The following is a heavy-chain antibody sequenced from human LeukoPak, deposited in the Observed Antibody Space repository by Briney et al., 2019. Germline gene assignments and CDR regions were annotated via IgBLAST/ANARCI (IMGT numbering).Heavy chain of an antibody. CDR1: GFTSSA. D-gene: IGHD3-10*01. CDR3: ARGRDYGSGLAGYFDL. J-gene: IGHJ2*01. CDR2: IWYDGSNK. Sequence: GGSLRLSCAASGFTSSAMHWVRQAPGKGLEWVAVIWYDGSNKYYADSVKGRFTISRDNSKNTLYLQMNSLRAEDTAVYYCARGRDYGSGLAGYFDLWGRGTLVTVSS. V-gene: IGHV3-33*08.